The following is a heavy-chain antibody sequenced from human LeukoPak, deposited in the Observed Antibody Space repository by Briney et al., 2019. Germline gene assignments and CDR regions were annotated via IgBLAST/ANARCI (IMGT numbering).Heavy chain of an antibody. Sequence: PGGSLRLSCAASGFTFSDYYMSWSRQAPGKGLEWVSYISSSSSYTNYAESVKGRFTISRDNAKNSLYLQMNSLRAEDTAVYYCARRQVVGGNYYGIDVWGRGTTDTVSS. J-gene: IGHJ6*02. CDR3: ARRQVVGGNYYGIDV. CDR2: ISSSSSYT. V-gene: IGHV3-11*03. CDR1: GFTFSDYY. D-gene: IGHD2-15*01.